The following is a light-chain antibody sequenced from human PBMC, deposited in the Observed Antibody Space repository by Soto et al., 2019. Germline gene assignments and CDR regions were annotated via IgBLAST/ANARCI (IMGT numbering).Light chain of an antibody. Sequence: DIQMTQSPSSLSASVGDRVTITCRASQSASTYLNWYQQKPGKAPKLLIYAASTLQSGVPSRFSGSGSGTDFTLTISSLQPEDFAIYYCQQSYTTPWTFGQGTKVEFK. V-gene: IGKV1-39*01. CDR3: QQSYTTPWT. CDR1: QSASTY. CDR2: AAS. J-gene: IGKJ1*01.